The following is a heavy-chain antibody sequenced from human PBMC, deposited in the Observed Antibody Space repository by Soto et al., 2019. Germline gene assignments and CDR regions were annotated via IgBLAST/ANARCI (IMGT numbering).Heavy chain of an antibody. J-gene: IGHJ4*02. D-gene: IGHD3-10*01. V-gene: IGHV4-38-2*02. Sequence: SETLSLTCAVSGYFISNGYYWDWIRQPPGKGLEWIGSIYPTGTTYYNPSLKSRVTISVDTSKNHFSLKLTSVTAAYTFVYYCARDANYGLYYFDHRGQRTPVTGSS. CDR3: ARDANYGLYYFDH. CDR1: GYFISNGYY. CDR2: IYPTGTT.